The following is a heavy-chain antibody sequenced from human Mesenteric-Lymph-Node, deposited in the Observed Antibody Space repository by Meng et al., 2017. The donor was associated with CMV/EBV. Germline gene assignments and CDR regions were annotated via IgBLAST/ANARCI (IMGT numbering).Heavy chain of an antibody. CDR1: GGSISSSSYY. J-gene: IGHJ4*02. CDR2: IYYSGST. D-gene: IGHD2-8*01. CDR3: ATLLMVYATY. V-gene: IGHV4-39*07. Sequence: SETLSLTCTVSGGSISSSSYYWGWIRQPPGKGLEWIGSIYYSGSTYYNPSLKSRVTISVDTSKNQSSLKLSSVTAADTAVYYCATLLMVYATYWGQGTLVTVSS.